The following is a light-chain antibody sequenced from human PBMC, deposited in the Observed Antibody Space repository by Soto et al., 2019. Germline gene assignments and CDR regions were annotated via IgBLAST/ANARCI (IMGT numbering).Light chain of an antibody. J-gene: IGKJ2*01. CDR2: GTS. CDR1: QSVDSSY. CDR3: QQYGSSLYT. Sequence: ENVLTQSPGTLSLSPGERATLSCRASQSVDSSYLAWYQQKPGQTPRLLIYGTSSRATGIPDRFSGSASGTDFTLTINRLEPEDFAVYYCQQYGSSLYTFGQGTKLEIK. V-gene: IGKV3-20*01.